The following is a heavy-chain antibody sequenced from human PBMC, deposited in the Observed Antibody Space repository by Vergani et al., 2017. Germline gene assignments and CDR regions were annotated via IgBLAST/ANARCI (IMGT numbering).Heavy chain of an antibody. V-gene: IGHV3-30*02. CDR3: AREAPYDFWSGYYYYYMDV. CDR1: KFTFSSYG. D-gene: IGHD3-3*01. Sequence: QVQLVESGGGVVQPGGSLRLSCAASKFTFSSYGMHWVRQAPGKGLEWVAFIRYDGSNKYYADSVKGRFTISRDNSKNTLYLQMNSLRAEDTAVYYCAREAPYDFWSGYYYYYMDVWGKGTTVTVSS. J-gene: IGHJ6*03. CDR2: IRYDGSNK.